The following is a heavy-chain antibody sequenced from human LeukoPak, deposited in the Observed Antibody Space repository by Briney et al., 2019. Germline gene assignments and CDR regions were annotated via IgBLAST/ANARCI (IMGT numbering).Heavy chain of an antibody. V-gene: IGHV4-30-4*01. CDR1: GGSISSGDYY. J-gene: IGHJ6*02. D-gene: IGHD2-21*02. CDR2: IYYSGST. Sequence: PSETLSLTCTVSGGSISSGDYYWSWIRQPPGKGLEWIGYIYYSGSTYYNPSLKSRVTISVDTSKNQFSLKLSSVTAADTAAYYCARDARRPWGDSQYYYYGMDVWGQGTTVTVSS. CDR3: ARDARRPWGDSQYYYYGMDV.